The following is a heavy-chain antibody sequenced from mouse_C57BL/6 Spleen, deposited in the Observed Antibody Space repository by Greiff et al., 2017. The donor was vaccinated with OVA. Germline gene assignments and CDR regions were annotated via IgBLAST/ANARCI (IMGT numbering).Heavy chain of an antibody. CDR3: ARERITTVVATTWYCDY. CDR1: GYTFTSYW. V-gene: IGHV1-72*01. Sequence: VQLQQPGAELVKPGASVKLSCKASGYTFTSYWMHWVKQRPGRGLEWIGRIDPNSGGTKYNEKFKSKATLTVDKPSSTAYMQLSSLTSEDSAVYYCARERITTVVATTWYCDYWGQGTTLTVSS. J-gene: IGHJ2*01. D-gene: IGHD1-1*01. CDR2: IDPNSGGT.